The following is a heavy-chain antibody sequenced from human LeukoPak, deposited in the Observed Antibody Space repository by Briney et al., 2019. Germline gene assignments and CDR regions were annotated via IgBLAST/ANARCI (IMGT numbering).Heavy chain of an antibody. CDR1: GFTFSSYA. V-gene: IGHV3-30*04. CDR3: ARDTARDYGDYSS. J-gene: IGHJ4*02. D-gene: IGHD4-17*01. Sequence: GRSLRLSCAASGFTFSSYAMHWVRQAPGKGLEWVAVISYDGSNKYYVDSVKGRFTISRDNSKNTLYLQMNSLRAEDTAVYYCARDTARDYGDYSSWGQGTLVTVSS. CDR2: ISYDGSNK.